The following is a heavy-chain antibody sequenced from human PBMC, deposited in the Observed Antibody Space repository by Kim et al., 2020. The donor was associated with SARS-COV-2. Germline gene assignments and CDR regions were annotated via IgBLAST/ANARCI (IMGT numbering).Heavy chain of an antibody. Sequence: AQKFQGRVTITADESTSTAYMELSSLRSEDTAVYYCAREYSGSYYGMDVWGQGTTVTVSS. J-gene: IGHJ6*02. D-gene: IGHD1-26*01. V-gene: IGHV1-69*01. CDR3: AREYSGSYYGMDV.